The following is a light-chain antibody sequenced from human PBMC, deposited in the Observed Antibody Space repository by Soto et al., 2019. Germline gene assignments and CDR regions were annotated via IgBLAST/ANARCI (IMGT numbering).Light chain of an antibody. Sequence: QSALTQPPSASGSPGQSVTISCTGTSSDVGGYNYVSWYQQYPGRPPKLMIYEVTKLPSGVPDRFSGSKSGNTASLTVSGLQAEDEADYYCSSYAASNNFYFVFGGGTKLTVL. CDR3: SSYAASNNFYFV. CDR2: EVT. V-gene: IGLV2-8*01. CDR1: SSDVGGYNY. J-gene: IGLJ3*02.